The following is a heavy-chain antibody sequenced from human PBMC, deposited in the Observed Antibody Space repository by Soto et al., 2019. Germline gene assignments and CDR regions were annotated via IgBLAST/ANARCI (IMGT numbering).Heavy chain of an antibody. V-gene: IGHV1-8*01. CDR2: MNPNSGNT. J-gene: IGHJ4*02. Sequence: GASVKVSFKASGYTFTNYDINWVRQATGQGPEWMGWMNPNSGNTGYAQKFQGRVTMTRNTSISTAYMELSSLRSEDTAIYYCAVASIVVVPAVIPKWGQGTLVTVSS. CDR1: GYTFTNYD. CDR3: AVASIVVVPAVIPK. D-gene: IGHD2-2*01.